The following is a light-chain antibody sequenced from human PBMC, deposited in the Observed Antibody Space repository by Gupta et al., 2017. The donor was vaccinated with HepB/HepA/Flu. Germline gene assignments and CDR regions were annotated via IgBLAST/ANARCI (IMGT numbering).Light chain of an antibody. CDR1: SSTIRAGYD. V-gene: IGLV1-40*01. J-gene: IGLJ3*02. CDR3: QSYDRSRSSWV. CDR2: GKS. Sequence: QSVLTQPPSVSGAPGQRVTISCTGSSSTIRAGYDVHWYQQLPEPAPKLLLYGKSSRLSAVPARFSGSKSATSASLAITGLQAEEVADYYCQSYDRSRSSWVFGGGTKLTVL.